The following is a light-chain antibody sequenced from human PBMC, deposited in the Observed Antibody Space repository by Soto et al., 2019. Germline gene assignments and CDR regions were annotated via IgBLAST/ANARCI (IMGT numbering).Light chain of an antibody. Sequence: EIVLTHSPGTLSLSPCERAALSRSASQSVSSNYLAWYQQKPGQAPKVLIYRASSRATGIPDRFSGSGSGTDFTLTISRLEPEDFAVYYCQQYGSSPLTFGGGTKVDIK. CDR3: QQYGSSPLT. J-gene: IGKJ4*01. CDR2: RAS. CDR1: QSVSSNY. V-gene: IGKV3-20*01.